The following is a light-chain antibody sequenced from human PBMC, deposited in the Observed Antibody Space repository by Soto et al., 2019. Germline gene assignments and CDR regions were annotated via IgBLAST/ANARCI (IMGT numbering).Light chain of an antibody. CDR3: QQRDWPVT. J-gene: IGKJ2*01. V-gene: IGKV3-11*01. Sequence: EIVLTQSPAXVXLSPGEXXXXXXKASXTXXXYLAWYQHKPGQAPRLLISDASKRATGIPDRFSGSGSGTDFTLTISSLEPGDVAVYYCQQRDWPVTFGQGTNVAIK. CDR1: XTXXXY. CDR2: DAS.